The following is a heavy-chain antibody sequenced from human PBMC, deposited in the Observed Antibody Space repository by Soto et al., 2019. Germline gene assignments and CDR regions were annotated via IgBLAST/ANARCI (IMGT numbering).Heavy chain of an antibody. D-gene: IGHD3-22*01. CDR3: EIAGDSSGSDYYYYGMDV. CDR1: GYTFTGYY. CDR2: INPNSGGT. V-gene: IGHV1-2*04. J-gene: IGHJ6*02. Sequence: ASVKVSCKASGYTFTGYYMHWVRQAPGQGLEWMGWINPNSGGTNYAQKFQGWVTMTRDTSISTAYMELSRLRSDDTAVYYCEIAGDSSGSDYYYYGMDVWGQGTTVTVSS.